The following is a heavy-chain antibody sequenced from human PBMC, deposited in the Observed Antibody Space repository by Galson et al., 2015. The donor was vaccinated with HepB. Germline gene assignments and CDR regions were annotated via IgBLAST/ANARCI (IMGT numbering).Heavy chain of an antibody. V-gene: IGHV1-8*01. Sequence: SVKVSCKASGYTFTSYDINWVRQATGQGLEWMGWMNPNSGNTGYAQKFQGRVTMTRNTSISTAYMELSSLRSEDTAVYYCARGFEWNWNYGGWGQGTLVTVSS. D-gene: IGHD1-7*01. CDR3: ARGFEWNWNYGG. CDR2: MNPNSGNT. CDR1: GYTFTSYD. J-gene: IGHJ4*02.